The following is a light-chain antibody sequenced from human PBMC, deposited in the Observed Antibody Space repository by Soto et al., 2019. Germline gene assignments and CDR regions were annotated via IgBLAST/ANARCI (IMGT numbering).Light chain of an antibody. CDR2: GNS. V-gene: IGLV1-40*01. CDR3: HSYDSSLSGYV. CDR1: SSNIGAGYD. Sequence: QLVLTQPPSVSGAPGQRVTISCTGSSSNIGAGYDVHWYQRLPGTAPKLLIYGNSNRPSGVPDRFSGSKSGTSASLAITGLQAEDEADYYCHSYDSSLSGYVFGTGTKLTVL. J-gene: IGLJ1*01.